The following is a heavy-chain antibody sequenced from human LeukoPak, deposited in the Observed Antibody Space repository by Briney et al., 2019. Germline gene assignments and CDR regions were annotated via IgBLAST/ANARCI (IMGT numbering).Heavy chain of an antibody. V-gene: IGHV3-73*01. J-gene: IGHJ4*02. CDR1: GFTFSASS. CDR2: IRGNTNNYAT. Sequence: GGSLRLSCAASGFTFSASSIHWVRQASGRGLEWVGRIRGNTNNYATAYAASVKGRFTISRDDSKNTAYLQMSSLKTEDAAVYYCTRHVEGEKTDYWGQGTLVTVSS. D-gene: IGHD3-16*01. CDR3: TRHVEGEKTDY.